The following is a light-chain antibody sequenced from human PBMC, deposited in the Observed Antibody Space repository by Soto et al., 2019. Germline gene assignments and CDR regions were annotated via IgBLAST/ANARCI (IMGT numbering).Light chain of an antibody. CDR3: QQYGTSPRT. V-gene: IGKV3-20*01. CDR2: GAS. CDR1: QSVSSNH. J-gene: IGKJ1*01. Sequence: MTQSPSALSLSTGERATLSCRASQSVSSNHLAWYQQKPGQAPRLLIYGASTRATGIPDRFSGSGSGTDFTLTISRLEPEDFAVYFCQQYGTSPRTFAQGTKVAIK.